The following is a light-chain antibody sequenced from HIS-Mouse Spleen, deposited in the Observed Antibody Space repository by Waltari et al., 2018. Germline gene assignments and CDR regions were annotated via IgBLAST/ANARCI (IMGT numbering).Light chain of an antibody. Sequence: SYELTQPPSVSVSPGQTARITCSGDAFPKKYAYWYQQKSGQAPVLVIYEDSKRPPGIPERFSGSSSGTMATLTISGAQVEDEADYYCYSTDSCGNHVVFGGGTKLTVL. CDR3: YSTDSCGNHVV. J-gene: IGLJ2*01. CDR2: EDS. V-gene: IGLV3-10*01. CDR1: AFPKKY.